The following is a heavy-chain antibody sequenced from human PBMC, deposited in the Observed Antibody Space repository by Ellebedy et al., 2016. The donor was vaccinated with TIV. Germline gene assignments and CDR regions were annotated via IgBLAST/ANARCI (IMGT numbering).Heavy chain of an antibody. J-gene: IGHJ5*02. CDR1: GGSISSYY. D-gene: IGHD2-2*01. Sequence: GSLRLSXTVSGGSISSYYWSWIRQPPGKGLEWIGYIYYSGSTNYNPSLKSRVTISVDTSKNQFSLKLSSVTAADPALYYCARGPRGWIVVVPAATIGWFDPWGQGPLVTVSS. CDR2: IYYSGST. V-gene: IGHV4-59*01. CDR3: ARGPRGWIVVVPAATIGWFDP.